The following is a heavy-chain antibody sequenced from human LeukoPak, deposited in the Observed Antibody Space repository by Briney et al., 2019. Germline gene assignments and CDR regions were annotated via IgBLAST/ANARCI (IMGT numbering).Heavy chain of an antibody. D-gene: IGHD2-2*01. V-gene: IGHV3-30*02. CDR2: IRYDGSNK. J-gene: IGHJ2*01. CDR3: AKDGGDIVVVPAATFDL. CDR1: GFTFSSYG. Sequence: GGSLRLSCAASGFTFSSYGRHWVRQAPGKGLEWVAFIRYDGSNKYYADSVKGRFTISRDNSKNTLYLQMNSMRAEDTAVYYCAKDGGDIVVVPAATFDLWGRGTLVTVSS.